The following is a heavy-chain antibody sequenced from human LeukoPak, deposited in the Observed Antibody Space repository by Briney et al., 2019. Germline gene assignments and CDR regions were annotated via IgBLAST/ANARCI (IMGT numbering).Heavy chain of an antibody. Sequence: GGSLRLSCAASGFTFDEYGMHWVRQAPGKGLEWVSGISWNSGSIGYADSVKGRFTISRDNAMNSLYLQMNSLRAEDTALYYCAKDIGGWENYYGMDVWGQGTTVTVSS. CDR3: AKDIGGWENYYGMDV. CDR1: GFTFDEYG. CDR2: ISWNSGSI. D-gene: IGHD6-19*01. J-gene: IGHJ6*02. V-gene: IGHV3-9*01.